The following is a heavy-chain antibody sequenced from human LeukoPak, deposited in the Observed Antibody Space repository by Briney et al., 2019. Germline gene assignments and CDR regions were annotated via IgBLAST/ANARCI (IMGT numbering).Heavy chain of an antibody. Sequence: GGSLRLSCAASGFTFSTFAMIWVRQPPGKGLEWVSSIFPSGGEIHYADSVKGRFTISRDNSKNTLYLQMNSLRAEDTAVYYCAKGGVTWVWDYWGQGTLVTVSS. CDR2: IFPSGGEI. J-gene: IGHJ4*02. CDR1: GFTFSTFA. V-gene: IGHV3-23*01. D-gene: IGHD3-16*01. CDR3: AKGGVTWVWDY.